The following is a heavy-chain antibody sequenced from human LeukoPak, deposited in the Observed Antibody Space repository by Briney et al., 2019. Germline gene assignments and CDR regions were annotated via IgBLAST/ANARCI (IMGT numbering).Heavy chain of an antibody. J-gene: IGHJ4*02. CDR1: GFSLRNYW. Sequence: GGSLRLSCVASGFSLRNYWMSWVRQAPGKGLEWVANIKQDESGKYYVDSVKGRFTISRDNAKNSLYLQMNSLGAEDTAVYYCARALDSSSSRYQAFEYWGQGTLVTVSS. CDR3: ARALDSSSSRYQAFEY. D-gene: IGHD2-2*01. CDR2: IKQDESGK. V-gene: IGHV3-7*01.